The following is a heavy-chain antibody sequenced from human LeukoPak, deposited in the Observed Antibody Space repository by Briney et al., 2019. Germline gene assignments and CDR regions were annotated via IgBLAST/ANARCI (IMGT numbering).Heavy chain of an antibody. CDR1: GGSFSGYY. CDR3: ARGQGGIDY. V-gene: IGHV4-34*01. CDR2: INHSGST. Sequence: PSETLSLTCAVYGGSFSGYYWSWIRQPPGKGLEWIGEINHSGSTNYNPSLKSRVTISVDTSKNQFSLKLSSVTAADTAVYYCARGQGGIDYWGRGTLVTVSS. J-gene: IGHJ4*02. D-gene: IGHD3-16*01.